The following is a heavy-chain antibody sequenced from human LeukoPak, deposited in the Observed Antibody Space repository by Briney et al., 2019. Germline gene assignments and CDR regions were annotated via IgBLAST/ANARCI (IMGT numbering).Heavy chain of an antibody. CDR1: GGTFSSYA. CDR3: ARDPDLAAAGPNWYFDL. D-gene: IGHD6-13*01. Sequence: ASVKVSCKASGGTFSSYAISWVRQAPGQGLEWMGGIIPIFGTANYAQKFQGRVTITADESTSTAYMELSSLRSEDTAVYYCARDPDLAAAGPNWYFDLWGRGTLVTVSS. CDR2: IIPIFGTA. J-gene: IGHJ2*01. V-gene: IGHV1-69*13.